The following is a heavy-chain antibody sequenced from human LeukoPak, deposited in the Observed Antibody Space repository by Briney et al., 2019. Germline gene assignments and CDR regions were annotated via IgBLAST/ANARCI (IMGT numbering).Heavy chain of an antibody. CDR2: IKRDGSQK. CDR3: VRGPHIAATSY. D-gene: IGHD6-25*01. CDR1: GFSFSSNW. Sequence: GGSLRLSCAAPGFSFSSNWMGWVRQAPGKGLEWVAHIKRDGSQKYYLDSVKGRFAISRDNAKKSLYLQINTLRAEDTAVYYCVRGPHIAATSYWGQGTLVTVSS. V-gene: IGHV3-7*03. J-gene: IGHJ4*02.